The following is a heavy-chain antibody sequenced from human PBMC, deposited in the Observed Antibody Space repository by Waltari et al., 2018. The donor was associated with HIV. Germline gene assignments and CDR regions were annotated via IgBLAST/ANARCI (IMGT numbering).Heavy chain of an antibody. CDR2: IYYSGST. Sequence: QLQLQESGPGLVKPSETLSLTCTVSGGSISSSRYYWRWIRQPPGKGLEWIGSIYYSGSTYYNPSLKSRVTISVDTSKNQFSLKLSSVTAADTAVYYCARQGGYDILTGYYTYFDYWGQGTLVTVSS. J-gene: IGHJ4*02. CDR1: GGSISSSRYY. V-gene: IGHV4-39*01. CDR3: ARQGGYDILTGYYTYFDY. D-gene: IGHD3-9*01.